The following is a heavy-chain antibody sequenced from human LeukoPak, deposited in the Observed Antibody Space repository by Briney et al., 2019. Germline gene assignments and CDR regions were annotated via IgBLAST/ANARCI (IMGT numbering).Heavy chain of an antibody. D-gene: IGHD6-13*01. J-gene: IGHJ4*02. V-gene: IGHV1-69*04. CDR1: GGTFSSYA. CDR2: IIPILGIA. Sequence: SVKVSCKASGGTFSSYAISWVRQAPGQGLEWMGRIIPILGIANYAQKFQGRVTMTEDTSTDTAYMELSSLRSEDTAVYYCARDASPYSSSWYYFDYWGQGTLVTVSS. CDR3: ARDASPYSSSWYYFDY.